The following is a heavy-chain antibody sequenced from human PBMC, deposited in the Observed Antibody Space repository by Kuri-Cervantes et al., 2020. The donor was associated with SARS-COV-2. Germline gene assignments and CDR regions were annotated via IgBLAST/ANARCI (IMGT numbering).Heavy chain of an antibody. CDR3: ARYSSSWSYY. CDR1: GFAFSSYA. CDR2: ISSSSSYI. Sequence: GGSLRLSCAASGFAFSSYAMHWVRQAPGKGLEWVSSISSSSSYIYYADSVKGRFTISRDNAKNSLYLQMNSLRAEDTAVYYCARYSSSWSYYWGQGTLVTVSS. V-gene: IGHV3-21*01. D-gene: IGHD6-13*01. J-gene: IGHJ4*02.